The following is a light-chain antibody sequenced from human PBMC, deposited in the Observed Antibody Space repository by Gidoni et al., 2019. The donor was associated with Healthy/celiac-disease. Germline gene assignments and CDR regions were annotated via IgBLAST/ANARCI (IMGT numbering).Light chain of an antibody. J-gene: IGKJ5*01. CDR2: AAS. V-gene: IGKV1-39*01. CDR1: QSISSY. CDR3: QQSYSTLIT. Sequence: DIQITPPPSSLSASVGDRVTLTCRASQSISSYLNWYQQKPGKAPKLLIYAASSLQSGVPSRFSGSGSGTDFTLTISSLQPEDFATYYCQQSYSTLITFGQGTRLEIK.